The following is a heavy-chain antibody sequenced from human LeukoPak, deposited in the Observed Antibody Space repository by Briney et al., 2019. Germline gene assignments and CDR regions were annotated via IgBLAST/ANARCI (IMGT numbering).Heavy chain of an antibody. Sequence: GGSLRLSCAASRFTVSGNSMSGVRQAPGKGLEGVSVIYSGRSTYYADPVKGRFTISRDTSKNTLYLQMSSLRVADTAVYYCARDGKYDSSGYYSLDYGGQGTLVTVSS. V-gene: IGHV3-66*01. J-gene: IGHJ4*02. D-gene: IGHD3-22*01. CDR2: IYSGRST. CDR3: ARDGKYDSSGYYSLDY. CDR1: RFTVSGNS.